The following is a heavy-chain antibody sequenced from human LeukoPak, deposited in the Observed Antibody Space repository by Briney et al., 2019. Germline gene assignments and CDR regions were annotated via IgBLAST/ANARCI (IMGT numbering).Heavy chain of an antibody. Sequence: PGRSLRLSCAASGFTFSSYGMHWVRQAPGKGLEWVAVISYDGSNKYYADSVKGRFTISRDNSKNTLYLQKNSLRAEDTAVYYCAKMSAKYCSGGSCYSNWFDPWGQGTLVTVSS. V-gene: IGHV3-30*18. J-gene: IGHJ5*02. CDR1: GFTFSSYG. D-gene: IGHD2-15*01. CDR2: ISYDGSNK. CDR3: AKMSAKYCSGGSCYSNWFDP.